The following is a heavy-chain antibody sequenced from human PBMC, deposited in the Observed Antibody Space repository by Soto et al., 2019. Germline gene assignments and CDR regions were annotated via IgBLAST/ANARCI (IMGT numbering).Heavy chain of an antibody. D-gene: IGHD4-4*01. Sequence: EVQLLESGGGLVEPGGSLRLSCAASGFTFYSYAMTWVRQAPGKGLEWISSISDGVDGPYYADSVKGRFTLSRDNSKNTLSLQMFSLRADDTAVYYCAKGGIERAPGLESWGQGTLVTVSS. CDR3: AKGGIERAPGLES. V-gene: IGHV3-23*01. J-gene: IGHJ5*02. CDR2: ISDGVDGP. CDR1: GFTFYSYA.